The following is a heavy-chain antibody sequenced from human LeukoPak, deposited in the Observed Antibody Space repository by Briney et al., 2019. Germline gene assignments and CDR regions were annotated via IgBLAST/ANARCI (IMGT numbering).Heavy chain of an antibody. CDR1: GYSISSGYY. D-gene: IGHD6-13*01. Sequence: SETLSLTCSVSGYSISSGYYWGWIRQSPGKGLEWIGSIYQSGSTYYNPSLKSRVTISVDTSKNQFSLKLSSVSAADAAVYYCARQLGQQFVLGYYYYMDVWGKGTTVTVSS. CDR2: IYQSGST. CDR3: ARQLGQQFVLGYYYYMDV. V-gene: IGHV4-38-2*02. J-gene: IGHJ6*03.